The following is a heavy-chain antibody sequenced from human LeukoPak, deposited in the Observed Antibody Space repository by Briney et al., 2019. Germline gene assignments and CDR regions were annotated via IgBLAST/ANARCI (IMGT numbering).Heavy chain of an antibody. Sequence: SETLSLTCTVSGVSISSSTYYWGWIRQPPGKGLEWIGNIYHSGNTYYNPSLKSRVAISVDTSKNQFSLKLRSVTAADTAVYYCAIDYGDCDLQYWGQGTLVTVSS. J-gene: IGHJ4*02. CDR1: GVSISSSTYY. V-gene: IGHV4-39*01. CDR3: AIDYGDCDLQY. D-gene: IGHD4-17*01. CDR2: IYHSGNT.